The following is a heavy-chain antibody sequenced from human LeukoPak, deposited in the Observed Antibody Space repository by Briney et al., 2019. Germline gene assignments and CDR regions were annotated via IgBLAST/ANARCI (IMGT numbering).Heavy chain of an antibody. V-gene: IGHV4-34*01. Sequence: SETLSLTCAVYGRSFSGYYWSWIRQPPGKGLEWIGEINHSGSTNYNPSLKSRVTISVDTSKNQFSLKLSSVTAADTAVYYCAQTTRTGRVDPWGQGTLVTVSS. CDR3: AQTTRTGRVDP. J-gene: IGHJ5*02. CDR1: GRSFSGYY. D-gene: IGHD2-8*02. CDR2: INHSGST.